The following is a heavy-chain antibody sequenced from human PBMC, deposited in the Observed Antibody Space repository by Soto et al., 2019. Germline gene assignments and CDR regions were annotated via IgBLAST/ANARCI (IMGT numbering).Heavy chain of an antibody. CDR2: IWYDGSNK. CDR1: GFTFSSYG. D-gene: IGHD3-10*01. Sequence: QVQLVESGGGVVQPGRSLRLSCAASGFTFSSYGMHWVRQAPGKGLEWVAVIWYDGSNKYYAESVKGRFTISRDNSKNTQYLQMNSLKAEETAVYYCERDELLWLGEFNYYYYYGMDVWGQGTTVNVSS. V-gene: IGHV3-33*01. J-gene: IGHJ6*02. CDR3: ERDELLWLGEFNYYYYYGMDV.